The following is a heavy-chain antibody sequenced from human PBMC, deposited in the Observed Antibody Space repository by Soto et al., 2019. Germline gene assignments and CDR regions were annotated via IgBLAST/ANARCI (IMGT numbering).Heavy chain of an antibody. Sequence: ASVKVSCKVSGYTLTELSMHWVRQAPGKGLEWMGGFDPEDGETIYAQKFQGRVTMTEDTSTDTAYMELSSLRSEDTAVYYCATVPFMGIAVAFPKLPGNYGMDVWGQGTTVTVSS. J-gene: IGHJ6*02. CDR3: ATVPFMGIAVAFPKLPGNYGMDV. CDR1: GYTLTELS. CDR2: FDPEDGET. D-gene: IGHD6-19*01. V-gene: IGHV1-24*01.